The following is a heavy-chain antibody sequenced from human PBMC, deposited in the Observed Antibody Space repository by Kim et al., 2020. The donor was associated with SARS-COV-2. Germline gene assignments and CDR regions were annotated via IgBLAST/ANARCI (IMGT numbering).Heavy chain of an antibody. Sequence: SPSFQGQVTISADKSISTAYLQWSSLKASDTAMYYCARQVWGSLPKGMDVWGQGTTVTVSS. D-gene: IGHD7-27*01. CDR3: ARQVWGSLPKGMDV. J-gene: IGHJ6*02. V-gene: IGHV5-51*01.